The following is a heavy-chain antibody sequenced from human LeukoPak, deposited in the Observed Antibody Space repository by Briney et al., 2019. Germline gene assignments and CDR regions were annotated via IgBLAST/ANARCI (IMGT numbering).Heavy chain of an antibody. D-gene: IGHD3-22*01. V-gene: IGHV3-48*04. J-gene: IGHJ4*02. CDR3: ARATGSGYDLDY. CDR2: ISSSGSTI. CDR1: GFTFSSYS. Sequence: GGSLRLSCAASGFTFSSYSMNWVRQAPGKGLEWVSYISSSGSTIYYADSVKGRFTISRDNAKNSLYLQMNSLRAEDTAVYYCARATGSGYDLDYWGQGTLVTVSS.